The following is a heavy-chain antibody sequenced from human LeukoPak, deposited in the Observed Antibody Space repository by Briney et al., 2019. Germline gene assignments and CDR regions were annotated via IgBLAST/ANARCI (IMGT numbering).Heavy chain of an antibody. Sequence: VASVKVSCKASGYTFTSYAMNWVRQAPGQRLEWMGWINAGNGNTKYSRKFQGRVTITRDTSASTAYMELSSLRSEDTAVYYCAREVFWRRLRSHHFDYWGQGTLVTVSS. J-gene: IGHJ4*02. CDR1: GYTFTSYA. D-gene: IGHD5-12*01. V-gene: IGHV1-3*01. CDR3: AREVFWRRLRSHHFDY. CDR2: INAGNGNT.